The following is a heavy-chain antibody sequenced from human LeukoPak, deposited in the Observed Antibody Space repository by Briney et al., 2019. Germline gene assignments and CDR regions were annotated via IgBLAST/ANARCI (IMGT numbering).Heavy chain of an antibody. Sequence: PGGSLRLSCAASGFTFIRHSINWVRQAPGKGLEWVSYTTPSGTTYYADFVKGRFSGSRDNGENSVYLLTNNLRAEDTAVYHCASVRLDYWGQGTLVAVSS. V-gene: IGHV3-48*01. J-gene: IGHJ4*02. D-gene: IGHD2-2*03. CDR1: GFTFIRHS. CDR2: TTPSGTT. CDR3: ASVRLDY.